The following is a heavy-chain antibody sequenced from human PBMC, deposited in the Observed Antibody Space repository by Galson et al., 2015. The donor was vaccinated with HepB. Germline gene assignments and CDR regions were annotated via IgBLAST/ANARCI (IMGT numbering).Heavy chain of an antibody. Sequence: SLRLSCAASGFTFSSHWMHWVRQAPGKGLVWVSRIISDGSITNYADSVKGRFTISRDNAKNTLYLQMNSLKAEDTAVYYCARTYYDILTGYSADFDYWGQGTLVTVSS. CDR3: ARTYYDILTGYSADFDY. CDR1: GFTFSSHW. CDR2: IISDGSIT. D-gene: IGHD3-9*01. J-gene: IGHJ4*02. V-gene: IGHV3-74*01.